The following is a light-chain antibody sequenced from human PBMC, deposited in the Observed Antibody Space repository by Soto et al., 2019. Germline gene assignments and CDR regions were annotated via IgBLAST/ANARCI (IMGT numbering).Light chain of an antibody. CDR3: GSYGGSKTFDV. Sequence: QSALTQPPSASGSPGQSVTISCTGTSSDVGGYNYVSWYQHHPGKAPKLMIYEVTKRPSGVPDRFSGSKSGNTASLTVSGLQAEDEADYYCGSYGGSKTFDVLGTGTKLTVL. J-gene: IGLJ1*01. V-gene: IGLV2-8*01. CDR1: SSDVGGYNY. CDR2: EVT.